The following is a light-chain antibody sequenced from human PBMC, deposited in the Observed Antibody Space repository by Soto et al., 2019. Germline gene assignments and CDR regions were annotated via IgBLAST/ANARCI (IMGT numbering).Light chain of an antibody. J-gene: IGKJ4*01. V-gene: IGKV3-20*01. CDR3: QQYGSSPLS. CDR1: QSVSNNH. Sequence: EIVLTQSPDTLSFSPGEGATLSCRASQSVSNNHLAWYQQKPGQAPRPLMFGASIRATGIPDRFRGSGSGTDFTLTISRLEPEDFAVYPCQQYGSSPLSFGGGTKVEIK. CDR2: GAS.